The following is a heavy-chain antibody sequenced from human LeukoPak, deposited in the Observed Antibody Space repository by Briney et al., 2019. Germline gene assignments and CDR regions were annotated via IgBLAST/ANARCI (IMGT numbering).Heavy chain of an antibody. CDR2: ISGSGDST. Sequence: GGSLRLSCAASGFTFSRHAMSWVRQAPGKGLEWVSGISGSGDSTYYADSVKGQFTISRDNSKNTLYLQMNSLRAEDTAVYYCAKVPRDCSGGSCYPYYGMDVWGQGTTVTVSS. J-gene: IGHJ6*02. D-gene: IGHD2-15*01. CDR3: AKVPRDCSGGSCYPYYGMDV. V-gene: IGHV3-23*01. CDR1: GFTFSRHA.